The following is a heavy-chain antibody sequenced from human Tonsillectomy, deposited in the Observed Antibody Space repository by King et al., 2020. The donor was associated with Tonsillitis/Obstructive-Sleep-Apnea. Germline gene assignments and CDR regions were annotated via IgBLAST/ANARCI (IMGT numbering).Heavy chain of an antibody. V-gene: IGHV3-43*01. CDR2: ISWDGGST. Sequence: VQLVESGGVVVQPGGSLRLSCAASGFTFDDYTMHWVRQAPGKGLEWVSLISWDGGSTYYADSVKGRFTISRDNSKNSLYLQMSSLRTEDTALYYCAKDTSEGGAAILDYWGQGTLVTVSS. CDR1: GFTFDDYT. CDR3: AKDTSEGGAAILDY. D-gene: IGHD2-2*01. J-gene: IGHJ4*02.